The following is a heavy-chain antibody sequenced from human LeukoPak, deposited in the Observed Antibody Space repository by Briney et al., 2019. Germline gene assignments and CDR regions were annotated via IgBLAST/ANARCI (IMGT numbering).Heavy chain of an antibody. D-gene: IGHD6-25*01. V-gene: IGHV3-30*04. J-gene: IGHJ6*03. CDR2: ISYDGSSK. CDR3: AKSGYYYYMDV. Sequence: PGGSLRLSCAASGFTFSTYAMHWVRQAPGKGLEWVAVISYDGSSKYYADSVKGRFTISRDNSNNSVYLQMNSLRTEDTALYYCAKSGYYYYMDVWGKGTTVTVSS. CDR1: GFTFSTYA.